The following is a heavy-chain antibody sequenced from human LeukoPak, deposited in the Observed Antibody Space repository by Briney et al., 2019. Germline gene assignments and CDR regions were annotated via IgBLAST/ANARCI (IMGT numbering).Heavy chain of an antibody. Sequence: GGSLRLSCAASGFTFSTYAVHWVRQAPGKGLEWVAVISDDGSIKYYADSVKGRFTISTDNSKNTLYLQMNSLRAEDTAVYYCARDGKGYCSSASCFGISYYGLDVWGQGTTVTVSS. V-gene: IGHV3-30*04. CDR1: GFTFSTYA. J-gene: IGHJ6*02. CDR2: ISDDGSIK. CDR3: ARDGKGYCSSASCFGISYYGLDV. D-gene: IGHD2-2*01.